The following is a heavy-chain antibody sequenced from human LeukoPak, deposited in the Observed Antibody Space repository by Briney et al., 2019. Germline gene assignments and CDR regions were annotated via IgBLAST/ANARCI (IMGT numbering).Heavy chain of an antibody. CDR2: ISGSGGTI. D-gene: IGHD3-22*01. CDR3: ASGIGSDSGGYNYFEF. J-gene: IGHJ4*02. CDR1: GFTFSRYE. V-gene: IGHV3-48*03. Sequence: PGGSLRLSCAASGFTFSRYEMNWVRQAPGKGLEWVSYISGSGGTIYYADSVKGRFTISRDNAKNSLYLQMNSLKAEDTAVYYCASGIGSDSGGYNYFEFWGQGTLVTVSS.